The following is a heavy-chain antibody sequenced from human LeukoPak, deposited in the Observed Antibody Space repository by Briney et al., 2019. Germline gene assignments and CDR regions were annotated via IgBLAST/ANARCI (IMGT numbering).Heavy chain of an antibody. J-gene: IGHJ2*01. CDR3: ARGGPGDPFDWYFDL. CDR1: GGSISSSSYY. CDR2: IYYSGST. D-gene: IGHD3-16*01. Sequence: SETLSLTCTVSGGSISSSSYYWGWIRQPPGKGLEWIGSIYYSGSTYYNPSLKSRVTISVDTSKNQFSLKLSSVTAADTAVYYCARGGPGDPFDWYFDLWGRGTLVTVSS. V-gene: IGHV4-39*01.